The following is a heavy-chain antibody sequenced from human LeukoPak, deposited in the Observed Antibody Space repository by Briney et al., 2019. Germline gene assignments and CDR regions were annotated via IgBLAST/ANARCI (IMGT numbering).Heavy chain of an antibody. CDR3: AREQTRGWPY. V-gene: IGHV1-69*01. J-gene: IGHJ4*02. CDR2: VIPIFGTA. Sequence: ASVKVSCKASGGTFSSYAFSWVRQAPGQGLEWMGGVIPIFGTANYAQKFQGRVTITADESTSTTYMELSRLRSEDTALHYCAREQTRGWPYWGQGTLVTVSA. CDR1: GGTFSSYA. D-gene: IGHD6-19*01.